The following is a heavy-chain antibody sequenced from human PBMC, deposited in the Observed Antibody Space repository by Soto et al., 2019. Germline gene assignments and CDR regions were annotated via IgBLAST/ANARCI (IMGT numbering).Heavy chain of an antibody. J-gene: IGHJ5*02. CDR2: IYYSGST. Sequence: PSETLSLTCTVSGGSISSGGYYWSWIRQHPGKGLEWIGYIYYSGSTYYNPSLKSRVTISVDTSKNQSSLKLSSVTAADTAVYYCARAGRGWAAAGTRGWFDPWGQGTLVTVSS. V-gene: IGHV4-31*03. CDR1: GGSISSGGYY. CDR3: ARAGRGWAAAGTRGWFDP. D-gene: IGHD6-13*01.